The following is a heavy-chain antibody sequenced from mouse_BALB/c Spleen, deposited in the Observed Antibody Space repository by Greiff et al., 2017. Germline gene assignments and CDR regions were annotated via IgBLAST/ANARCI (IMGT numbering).Heavy chain of an antibody. V-gene: IGHV14-4*02. J-gene: IGHJ4*01. CDR2: IDPENGDT. D-gene: IGHD2-3*01. Sequence: EVQLQQSGAELVRSGASVKLSCTASGFNIKDYYMHWVKQRPEQGLEWIGWIDPENGDTEYAPKFQGKATMTADTSSNTAYLQLSSLTSEDTAVYYCNVGYDGYYDSMDDWGQGTSVTVSS. CDR1: GFNIKDYY. CDR3: NVGYDGYYDSMDD.